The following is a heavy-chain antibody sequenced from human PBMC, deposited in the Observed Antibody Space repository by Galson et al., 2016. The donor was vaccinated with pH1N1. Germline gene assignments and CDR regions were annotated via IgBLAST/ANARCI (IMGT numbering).Heavy chain of an antibody. J-gene: IGHJ5*02. CDR2: IYWNDDK. Sequence: PALVKPTQTLTLTCTFSGFSLSTSGVGVGWIRQPPRKALEWLALIYWNDDKRYSPSLKSRLTITKDTSKNQVVLTMTNMDPVDTATYYCAHSLYGDYVGWFDPWGQGTLVTVSS. D-gene: IGHD4-17*01. V-gene: IGHV2-5*01. CDR1: GFSLSTSGVG. CDR3: AHSLYGDYVGWFDP.